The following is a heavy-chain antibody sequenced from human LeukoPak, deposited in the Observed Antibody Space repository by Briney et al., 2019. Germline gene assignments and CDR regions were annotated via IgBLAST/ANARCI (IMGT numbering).Heavy chain of an antibody. CDR3: AKVDSGIVATGSPYFDY. CDR1: RFTFSSYE. V-gene: IGHV3-48*03. D-gene: IGHD6-13*01. CDR2: ISSSGSTI. J-gene: IGHJ4*02. Sequence: GGSLRLSCAASRFTFSSYEMNWVRQAPGKGLEWVSYISSSGSTIYYADSVKGRFTISRDNSKNTLYLQMNSLRAEDTAVYYCAKVDSGIVATGSPYFDYWGQGTLVTVSS.